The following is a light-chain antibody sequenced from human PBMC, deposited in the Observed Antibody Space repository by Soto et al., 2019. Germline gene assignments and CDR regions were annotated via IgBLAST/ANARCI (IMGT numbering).Light chain of an antibody. CDR2: DAS. CDR1: QTVSSN. J-gene: IGKJ4*01. V-gene: IGKV3-15*01. CDR3: HQYNNWLALT. Sequence: EIVMTQSPATLSVSPGERATLSCRASQTVSSNLAWYQQKPGQAPRLLIYDASTRATGIPVRFRGSGSGTEFTLTISSLQSEDSAVYYCHQYNNWLALTFGGGTKVDNK.